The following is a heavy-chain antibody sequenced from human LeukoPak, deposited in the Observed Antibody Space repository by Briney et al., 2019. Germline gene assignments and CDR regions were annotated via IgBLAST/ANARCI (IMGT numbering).Heavy chain of an antibody. CDR2: IYTSGST. D-gene: IGHD3-10*01. CDR3: SKAIEVGPSERITIVRGAPYLYDYYMDV. V-gene: IGHV4-4*07. Sequence: PSETLSLTCPFSGGSLSSYYWSWIRQPAGKGLEWIGRIYTSGSTNYNPSLKSRVTISVDTSKNQFSLKLTSVTAADPGVYYFSKAIEVGPSERITIVRGAPYLYDYYMDVWGKGTTVTISS. J-gene: IGHJ6*03. CDR1: GGSLSSYY.